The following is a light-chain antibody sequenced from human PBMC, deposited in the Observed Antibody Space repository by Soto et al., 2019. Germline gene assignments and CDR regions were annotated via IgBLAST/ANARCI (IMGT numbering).Light chain of an antibody. V-gene: IGLV1-44*01. J-gene: IGLJ2*01. CDR1: SSNIGSNT. CDR2: SNN. CDR3: AAWDDSFVV. Sequence: QSVLTQPPSASGTPGQRVTISCSGSSSNIGSNTVNWYQQLPGTAPKLLIYSNNQRPSGVPDRFSGSKSGTSASLAISGLQSEDEADYYCAAWDDSFVVFGGGTKLTVL.